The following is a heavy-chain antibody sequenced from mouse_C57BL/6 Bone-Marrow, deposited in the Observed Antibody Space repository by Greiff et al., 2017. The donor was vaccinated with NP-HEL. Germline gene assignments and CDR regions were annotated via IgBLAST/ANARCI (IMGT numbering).Heavy chain of an antibody. CDR3: ARYYYGSSSLDY. J-gene: IGHJ2*01. CDR2: IDPNSGGT. D-gene: IGHD1-1*01. V-gene: IGHV1-72*01. Sequence: QVHVKQPGAELVKPGASVKLSCKASGYTFTSYLMHWVKQRPGRGLEWIGRIDPNSGGTKYNEKFKSKATLTVDKPSSTAYMQLNSLTSEDSAVYYCARYYYGSSSLDYWGQGTTLTVSS. CDR1: GYTFTSYL.